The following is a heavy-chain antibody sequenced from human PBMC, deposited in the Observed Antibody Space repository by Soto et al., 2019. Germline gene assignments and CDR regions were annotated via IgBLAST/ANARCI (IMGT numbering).Heavy chain of an antibody. D-gene: IGHD3-16*01. CDR3: ATTWGTAGEINWFDP. Sequence: GASVKVSCKGSGYTFTSYYINWVRQATGQGLEWMGWMNPNSGNTGYAQKFQGRVTMTRNTSISTAYMELSSLRSEDTAVYYCATTWGTAGEINWFDPWGQGTLVTVSS. CDR1: GYTFTSYY. V-gene: IGHV1-8*01. J-gene: IGHJ5*02. CDR2: MNPNSGNT.